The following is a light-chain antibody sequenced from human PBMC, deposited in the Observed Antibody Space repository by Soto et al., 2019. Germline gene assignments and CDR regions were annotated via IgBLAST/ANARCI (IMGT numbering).Light chain of an antibody. CDR1: HNDIGTYDY. J-gene: IGLJ1*01. CDR3: SSFTSSSTPYV. Sequence: QSALTQPTSVSGSPGQSITISCTGNHNDIGTYDYVSWYQQHPGRAPRLLIHGVTTRPSGISDRFSASKSGLTASLTISGLQPEDEADYYCSSFTSSSTPYVFGTGTKVTVL. CDR2: GVT. V-gene: IGLV2-14*03.